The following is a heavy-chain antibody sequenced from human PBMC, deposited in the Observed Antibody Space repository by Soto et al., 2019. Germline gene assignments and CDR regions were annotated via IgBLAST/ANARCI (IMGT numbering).Heavy chain of an antibody. CDR2: MPYGGKA. V-gene: IGHV4-31*03. CDR3: TGATQPVHCILDY. J-gene: IGHJ4*01. Sequence: TMSLTGIVSGGASSGGDYYANSVREHPGKGLSWICYMPYGGKAYYHPSLKSRLTISVETSKNQVSLKLSSVTAAHTAIYSCTGATQPVHCILDYWGHGSQVTF. D-gene: IGHD1-1*01. CDR1: GGASSGGDYY.